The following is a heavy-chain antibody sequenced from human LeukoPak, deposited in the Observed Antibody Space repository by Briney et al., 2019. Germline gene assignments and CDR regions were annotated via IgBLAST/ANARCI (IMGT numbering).Heavy chain of an antibody. CDR1: GGSINNYY. CDR3: ASSAGFGAFDI. Sequence: SETLSLTCTVSGGSINNYYWSWIRQPPGKGLEWIGYISYSGSTNYNPSLKSRVTISVDTSKNQFSLKLSSVTAADTAVYYCASSAGFGAFDIWGQGTMVTVSS. J-gene: IGHJ3*02. D-gene: IGHD3-3*01. CDR2: ISYSGST. V-gene: IGHV4-59*08.